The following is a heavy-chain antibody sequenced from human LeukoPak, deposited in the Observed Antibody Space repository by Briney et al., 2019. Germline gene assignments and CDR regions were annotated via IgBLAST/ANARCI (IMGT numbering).Heavy chain of an antibody. CDR1: GFTFSSFE. D-gene: IGHD5-18*01. J-gene: IGHJ4*02. CDR3: ARDRSYGSFNY. Sequence: GGSLRLSCAASGFTFSSFEMNWVRQAPGKGLEWVSYISSSGSTIYYADSVKGRFTISRDNAKNSLYLQMSSLRAEDTAVYYCARDRSYGSFNYWGQGTLVTVSA. V-gene: IGHV3-48*03. CDR2: ISSSGSTI.